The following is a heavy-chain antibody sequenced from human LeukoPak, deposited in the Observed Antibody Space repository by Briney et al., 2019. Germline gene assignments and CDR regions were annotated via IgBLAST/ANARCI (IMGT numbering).Heavy chain of an antibody. CDR2: ISAGGGST. CDR3: AKDAAGPEY. V-gene: IGHV3-23*01. CDR1: GFTFSNYP. D-gene: IGHD6-13*01. Sequence: PGGSLRLSCAASGFTFSNYPMTWVRQAPGKGLFWVSGISAGGGSTYYADSVKGRFTISRDNSRNTLYLQMNSLRVEDTAVYYCAKDAAGPEYWGQGTLVTVSS. J-gene: IGHJ4*02.